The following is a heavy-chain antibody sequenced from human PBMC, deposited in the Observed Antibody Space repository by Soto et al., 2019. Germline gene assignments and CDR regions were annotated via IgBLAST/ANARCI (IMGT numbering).Heavy chain of an antibody. J-gene: IGHJ6*02. CDR3: ASSQCSSTSLYIYYYYYYGMEV. Sequence: QVQLVQSGAEVKKPGSSVKVSCKASGGTFSSYAISWVRQAPGQGLEWMGGIIPISGTANYAQKFQGRVTITADESTSIAYMELSSLRSEDTPVYYSASSQCSSTSLYIYYYYYYGMEVCGQGTMVTVSS. CDR2: IIPISGTA. V-gene: IGHV1-69*01. D-gene: IGHD2-2*01. CDR1: GGTFSSYA.